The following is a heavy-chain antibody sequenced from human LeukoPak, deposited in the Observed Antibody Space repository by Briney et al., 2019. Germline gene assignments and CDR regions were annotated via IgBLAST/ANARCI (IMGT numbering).Heavy chain of an antibody. J-gene: IGHJ4*02. D-gene: IGHD3-3*01. CDR1: GYTFTSYD. V-gene: IGHV1-8*03. Sequence: ASVKVSCKASGYTFTSYDINWVRQATGQGLEWMGWMNPNSGNTGYAQKFQGRVTITRNTSISTAYMELSSLRSEDTAVYYCARTYSYWSGYPTLGYWGPGTLVTVSS. CDR3: ARTYSYWSGYPTLGY. CDR2: MNPNSGNT.